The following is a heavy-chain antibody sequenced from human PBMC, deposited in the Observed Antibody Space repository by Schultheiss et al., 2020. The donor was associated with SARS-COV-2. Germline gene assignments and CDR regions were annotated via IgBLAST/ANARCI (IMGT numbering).Heavy chain of an antibody. J-gene: IGHJ4*02. D-gene: IGHD6-13*01. CDR1: GFSFSSYG. Sequence: GESLKISCAASGFSFSSYGMSWVRQAPGKGLEWVSAISGSGSTIYYADSVKGRFTISRDNAKNSLYLQMNSLRAEDTAVYYCARDVAAAFDYWGQGTLVTVSS. V-gene: IGHV3-48*04. CDR3: ARDVAAAFDY. CDR2: ISGSGSTI.